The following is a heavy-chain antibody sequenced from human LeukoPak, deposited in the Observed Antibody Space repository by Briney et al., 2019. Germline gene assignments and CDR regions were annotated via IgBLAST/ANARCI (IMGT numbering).Heavy chain of an antibody. CDR2: IYYSGST. V-gene: IGHV4-59*01. J-gene: IGHJ4*02. CDR3: ARDGGSSWYFVEFDY. D-gene: IGHD6-13*01. Sequence: SQTLSLTCTLSAASISSYYGSCIRQPPGKWLEWIGYIYYSGSTNYNPSLKSRVTISVDTSKNQFSLKLSSATAADTAVYYCARDGGSSWYFVEFDYWGQGTLVTVSS. CDR1: AASISSYY.